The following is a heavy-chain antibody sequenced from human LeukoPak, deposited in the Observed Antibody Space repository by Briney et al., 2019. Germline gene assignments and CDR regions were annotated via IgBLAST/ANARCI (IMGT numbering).Heavy chain of an antibody. J-gene: IGHJ3*02. V-gene: IGHV6-1*01. CDR1: GDSVSDNSVA. Sequence: SQTLSLTCAISGDSVSDNSVAWNWIRQSPSRGLEWLGRTYYRSKWYNDYALSVKSRITVNPDTSKNQFSLQLNSVTSEDTAVYYCARDHPLVHAFDIWGQGTMVTVSS. CDR2: TYYRSKWYN. CDR3: ARDHPLVHAFDI.